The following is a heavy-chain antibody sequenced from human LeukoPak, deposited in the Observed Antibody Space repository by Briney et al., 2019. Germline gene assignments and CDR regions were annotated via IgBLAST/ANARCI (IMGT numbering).Heavy chain of an antibody. J-gene: IGHJ4*02. CDR3: ARGRDGFMSDFDS. CDR1: GGSIRSYY. V-gene: IGHV4-4*07. Sequence: SETLSLTCTVSGGSIRSYYWNWIRQPAGKGLERIGRIYTTGSTYYNPSLKSRVTMSVDTSKNQFSLKLRSLTAADTAVYYCARGRDGFMSDFDSWGQGTLVTVSS. CDR2: IYTTGST. D-gene: IGHD3-10*02.